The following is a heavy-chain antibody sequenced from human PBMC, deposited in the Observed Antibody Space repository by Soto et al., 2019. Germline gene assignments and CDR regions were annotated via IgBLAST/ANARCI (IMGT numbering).Heavy chain of an antibody. CDR3: TTDLYFLYCSSTSCYSYFDY. J-gene: IGHJ4*02. CDR2: IKSKTDGRTT. V-gene: IGHV3-15*01. D-gene: IGHD2-2*01. CDR1: GFTFSNAW. Sequence: GGSLRLSCAASGFTFSNAWMSWVRQAPGKGLEWVGRIKSKTDGRTTDYAAPVKGRFTISRDDSKNTLYLQMNSLKTEDTAVYYCTTDLYFLYCSSTSCYSYFDYWGQGTLVTVSS.